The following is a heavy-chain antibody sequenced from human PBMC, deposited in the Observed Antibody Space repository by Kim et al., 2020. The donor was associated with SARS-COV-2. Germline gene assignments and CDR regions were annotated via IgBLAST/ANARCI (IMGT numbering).Heavy chain of an antibody. D-gene: IGHD1-26*01. J-gene: IGHJ4*02. V-gene: IGHV3-11*06. Sequence: YADSMEGRFTISRDNAKNSLYLQMNSLRAEDTAVYYCARLPLTGWVRFDYWGQGTLVTFSS. CDR3: ARLPLTGWVRFDY.